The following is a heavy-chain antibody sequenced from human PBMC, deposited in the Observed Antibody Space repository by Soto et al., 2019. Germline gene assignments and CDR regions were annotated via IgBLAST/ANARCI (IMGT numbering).Heavy chain of an antibody. CDR3: ARADYYGSGDFDY. D-gene: IGHD3-10*01. V-gene: IGHV1-18*03. Sequence: QVQLVQSGAEVKKPGTSVKVSCWASGYTFSSFGISWVRQAPGQGLQWMGWISPYNGNTNYAQKFQGRVTMTSDTSTSTAYMEVRSLRSDDMAVYYCARADYYGSGDFDYWGQGTLVTVSS. CDR1: GYTFSSFG. CDR2: ISPYNGNT. J-gene: IGHJ4*02.